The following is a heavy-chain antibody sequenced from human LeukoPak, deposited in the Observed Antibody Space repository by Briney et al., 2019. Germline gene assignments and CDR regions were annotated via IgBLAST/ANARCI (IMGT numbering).Heavy chain of an antibody. CDR3: ATQRYDSNNFGNAGRSYHFDF. CDR2: ISVSGSGK. Sequence: GGSLRLSCEASGFPFKTYAMNWVRQAPGRGLEWVSVISVSGSGKYYAGSVKGRFTVSRDNSKDTLFLQMNSLRADDTAVYYCATQRYDSNNFGNAGRSYHFDFWGQGTHVTVSS. D-gene: IGHD4-11*01. V-gene: IGHV3-23*01. CDR1: GFPFKTYA. J-gene: IGHJ4*02.